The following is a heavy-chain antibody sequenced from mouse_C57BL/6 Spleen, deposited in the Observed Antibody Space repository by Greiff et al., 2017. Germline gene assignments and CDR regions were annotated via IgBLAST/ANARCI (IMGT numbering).Heavy chain of an antibody. D-gene: IGHD1-1*01. Sequence: QVQLKQPGAELVKPGASVKMSCKASGYTFTSYWITWVKQRPGQGLEWIGDIYPGSGSTNYNEKFKSKATLTVDTSSRTAYMQLSSLTSEDSAVYYCARGDYGSSFFDYWGKGTTLTVSS. J-gene: IGHJ2*01. CDR2: IYPGSGST. CDR3: ARGDYGSSFFDY. V-gene: IGHV1-55*01. CDR1: GYTFTSYW.